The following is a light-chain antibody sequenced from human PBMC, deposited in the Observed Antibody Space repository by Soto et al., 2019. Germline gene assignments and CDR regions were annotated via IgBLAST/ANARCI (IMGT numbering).Light chain of an antibody. CDR2: DVS. Sequence: QSALTQPASVSGSPGQSITISCTGTSSDVGGYNYVSWYQQHPGKAPKLIIYDVSTRPSGVSNRFSGSKSGNTASLTISGLQAEDEAEYFCGSFTSSTTVVFGGGTKVTVL. J-gene: IGLJ3*02. V-gene: IGLV2-14*01. CDR3: GSFTSSTTVV. CDR1: SSDVGGYNY.